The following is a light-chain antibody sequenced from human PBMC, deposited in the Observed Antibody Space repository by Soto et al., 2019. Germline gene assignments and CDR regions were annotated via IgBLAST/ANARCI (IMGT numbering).Light chain of an antibody. CDR1: QSVSSY. J-gene: IGKJ1*01. V-gene: IGKV3-11*01. CDR3: QQRSNWPPTWT. CDR2: DAS. Sequence: EIVLTQSPATLSLSPGERATLSCRASQSVSSYLAWYQQKPGQAPRLLIYDASKRATGIPARFSGSGSGTDFTLTISSLAPEDFAVYYCQQRSNWPPTWTFGQGTKVEI.